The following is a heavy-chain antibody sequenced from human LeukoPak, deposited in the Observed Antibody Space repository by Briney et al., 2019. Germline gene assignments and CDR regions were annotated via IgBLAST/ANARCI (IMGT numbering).Heavy chain of an antibody. CDR2: INPNSGGT. CDR1: GYTFTGYY. D-gene: IGHD2-15*01. CDR3: AREIVEGAFDI. Sequence: ASVKVSCTASGYTFTGYYMHWARQAPGQGLEWMGWINPNSGGTNYAQKFQGRVTMTRDTSISTAYMELSRLRSDDTAVYYCAREIVEGAFDIWGQGTMVTVSS. J-gene: IGHJ3*02. V-gene: IGHV1-2*02.